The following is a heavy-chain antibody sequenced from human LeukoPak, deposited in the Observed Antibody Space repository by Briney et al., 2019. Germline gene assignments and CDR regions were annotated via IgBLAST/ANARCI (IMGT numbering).Heavy chain of an antibody. CDR3: ARTSSTLWLRTPGGDY. CDR1: GYTLTELS. V-gene: IGHV1-24*01. D-gene: IGHD5-12*01. J-gene: IGHJ4*02. Sequence: ASVKVSCKVSGYTLTELSMHWVRQAPGKGLEWMGGFDPEDGETIYAQKFQGRVTMTEDTSTDTAYMELSSLRSEDTAVYYCARTSSTLWLRTPGGDYWGQGTLVTVSS. CDR2: FDPEDGET.